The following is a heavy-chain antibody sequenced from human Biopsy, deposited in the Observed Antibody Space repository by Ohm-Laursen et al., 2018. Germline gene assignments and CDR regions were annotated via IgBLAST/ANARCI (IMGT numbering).Heavy chain of an antibody. CDR3: ARAGVGSDGTDSYYYGMDV. D-gene: IGHD5-24*01. V-gene: IGHV1-46*01. CDR1: GYDFLDFH. Sequence: SVKVSCKASGYDFLDFHIHWVRQVPGQGLEWMGVISPSGATTSFSQKFQGRITMTRDTSTGTVYMDLNSLGSEDTAVYYCARAGVGSDGTDSYYYGMDVWGPGTTVTVSS. J-gene: IGHJ6*02. CDR2: ISPSGATT.